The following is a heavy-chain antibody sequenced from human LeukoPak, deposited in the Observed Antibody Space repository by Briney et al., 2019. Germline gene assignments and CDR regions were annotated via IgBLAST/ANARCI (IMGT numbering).Heavy chain of an antibody. V-gene: IGHV3-23*01. CDR2: ISDSGDNT. D-gene: IGHD6-13*01. CDR3: AARGQGGGYWFDS. Sequence: PGGSLRLSCAASGFTFSNYAMSWVRQTPGKGLEWVSTISDSGDNTYYADSVRGRFTMSRDNSKNTPYLQMNSLRGEDTAEYYWAARGQGGGYWFDSWGQGILVAVSS. J-gene: IGHJ5*01. CDR1: GFTFSNYA.